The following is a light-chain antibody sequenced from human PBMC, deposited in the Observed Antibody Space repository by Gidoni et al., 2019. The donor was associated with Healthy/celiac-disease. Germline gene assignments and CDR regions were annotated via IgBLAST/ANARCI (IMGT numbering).Light chain of an antibody. J-gene: IGKJ4*01. CDR3: QQYQNFPLT. V-gene: IGKV1-33*01. CDR2: DGS. Sequence: IQTTQSPSPLSASVGDTVTISCQARQVISNSLNWYQQKPGKAPKLLIYDGSNLEVGVPSSFSGSGSGTDFTFTISNLQLEDIATYYCQQYQNFPLTFGGGTKVEIK. CDR1: QVISNS.